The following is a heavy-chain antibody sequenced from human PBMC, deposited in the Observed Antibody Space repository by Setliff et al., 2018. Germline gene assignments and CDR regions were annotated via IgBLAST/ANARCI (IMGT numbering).Heavy chain of an antibody. J-gene: IGHJ4*02. V-gene: IGHV3-74*01. CDR1: GFPLGDYG. CDR2: INSVGSSI. Sequence: PGGSLRLSCVGSGFPLGDYGMDWVRQTPGKGLVWVSRINSVGSSITYTDSVKGRFTTSRDNAKDTLYLQMNSLRAEDTAVNYCAKGGIGSFDYWGQGTLVTVSS. D-gene: IGHD2-15*01. CDR3: AKGGIGSFDY.